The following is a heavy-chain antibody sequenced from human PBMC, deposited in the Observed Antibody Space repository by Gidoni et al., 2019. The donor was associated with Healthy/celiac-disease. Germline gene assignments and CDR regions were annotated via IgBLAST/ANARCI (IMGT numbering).Heavy chain of an antibody. CDR1: GFTFSSYA. Sequence: QVQLVASGGGVVQTGRSLRLSCAASGFTFSSYAMHWVRKAPGKGLEWVAVISYDGSNKYYADSVKGRFTISRDNSKNTLYLQRNSLRPEDTAVYYCARDRLGYCSGGICYVFDYCGQGTLVTVSS. D-gene: IGHD2-15*01. J-gene: IGHJ4*02. V-gene: IGHV3-30*01. CDR3: ARDRLGYCSGGICYVFDY. CDR2: ISYDGSNK.